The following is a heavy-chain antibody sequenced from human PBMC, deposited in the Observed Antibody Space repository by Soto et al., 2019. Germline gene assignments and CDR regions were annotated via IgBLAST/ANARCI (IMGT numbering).Heavy chain of an antibody. CDR2: IFYSGGT. Sequence: PWETLSLTCTVSGDSFTTFYWSWIRQAPGKGLEWIGYIFYSGGTNYNPSLKSRVTMSIDTSKRQFSLNLTSVTAADTAVYYCARRRCTHGVDHWGQGTLVTVSS. J-gene: IGHJ4*02. CDR3: ARRRCTHGVDH. CDR1: GDSFTTFY. V-gene: IGHV4-59*01. D-gene: IGHD2-8*01.